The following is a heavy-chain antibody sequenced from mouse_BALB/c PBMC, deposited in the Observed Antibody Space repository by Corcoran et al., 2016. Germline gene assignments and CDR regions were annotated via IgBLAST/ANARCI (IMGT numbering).Heavy chain of an antibody. V-gene: IGHV1-34*02. CDR2: INPYNGAT. Sequence: EVQLQQSGPELVKPGASVKISCKASGYSCTGYYMHWVKQSHVKSLEWIGRINPYNGATSYNQNFKDKASLTVDKSSSTAYMELHSLTSEDSAVYYCARGRRYCDYWGQGTTLTVSS. CDR3: ARGRRYCDY. J-gene: IGHJ2*01. CDR1: GYSCTGYY.